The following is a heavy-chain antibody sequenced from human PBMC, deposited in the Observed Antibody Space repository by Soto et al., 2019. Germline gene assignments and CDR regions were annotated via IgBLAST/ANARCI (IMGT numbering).Heavy chain of an antibody. D-gene: IGHD6-13*01. CDR3: ARSYTSSWYVDYYYGMDV. Sequence: ASVKVSCKASGYTFTSYGISWVRQAPGQGLEWMGWISAYNGNTNYAQKLQGRVTMTTDTSTSTAYMELRSLRSDDTAVYYCARSYTSSWYVDYYYGMDVWGQGTRVTVSS. J-gene: IGHJ6*02. CDR1: GYTFTSYG. CDR2: ISAYNGNT. V-gene: IGHV1-18*04.